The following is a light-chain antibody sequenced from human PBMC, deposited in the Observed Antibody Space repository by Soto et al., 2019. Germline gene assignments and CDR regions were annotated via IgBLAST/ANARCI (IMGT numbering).Light chain of an antibody. CDR2: DAA. V-gene: IGKV3-20*01. Sequence: DIVLTQSPGTLSLSAGERATISCRASQSVSSYSLAWYQKKPAQEPTLLIYDAASRVAGIPDRRIGGRSGTEVSLTISGLEHEDDAVYYCQQYGSSLTWTFGQGTKVDIK. CDR3: QQYGSSLTWT. J-gene: IGKJ1*01. CDR1: QSVSSYS.